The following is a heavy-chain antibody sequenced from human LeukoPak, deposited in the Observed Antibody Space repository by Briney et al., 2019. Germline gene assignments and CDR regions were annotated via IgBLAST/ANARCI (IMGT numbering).Heavy chain of an antibody. Sequence: PSETLSLTCTVSGGSISSHYWNWIRQPPGKGLGWIGYISYSGSTNYNPSLKSRVTMSLDTSKNHFSLKLTSVTAADTAVYYCARLLGYCSGGSCYPRWFAPWGQGTLVTVSS. V-gene: IGHV4-59*08. CDR2: ISYSGST. CDR1: GGSISSHY. J-gene: IGHJ5*02. D-gene: IGHD2-15*01. CDR3: ARLLGYCSGGSCYPRWFAP.